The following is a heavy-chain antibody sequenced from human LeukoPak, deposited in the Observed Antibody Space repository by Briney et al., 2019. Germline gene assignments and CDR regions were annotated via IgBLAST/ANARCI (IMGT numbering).Heavy chain of an antibody. CDR3: ARGYYDSGDYYQAFDS. Sequence: GGSLRLSCAASGFTFNTYEMNWVRQAPGKGLEWISYISSSGDTIYYADSVKGRFTVSRDNGKISLYLQMNSLRVEDSAIYYCARGYYDSGDYYQAFDSWGQGILVTVSS. D-gene: IGHD3-22*01. CDR2: ISSSGDTI. V-gene: IGHV3-48*03. CDR1: GFTFNTYE. J-gene: IGHJ4*02.